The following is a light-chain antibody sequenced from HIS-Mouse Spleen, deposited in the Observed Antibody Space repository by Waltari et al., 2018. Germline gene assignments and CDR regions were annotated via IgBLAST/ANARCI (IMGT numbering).Light chain of an antibody. CDR3: YSTDSSGNHRV. J-gene: IGLJ2*01. CDR1: ALPSIY. Sequence: SSELTQPPSASVSPGQPAGITCPGHALPSIYAYWDQQKSGQAPVLVIYEDSKRPSGIPARFSGSSSGTMATLTISGAQVEDEADYYCYSTDSSGNHRVFGGGTKLTVL. CDR2: EDS. V-gene: IGLV3-10*01.